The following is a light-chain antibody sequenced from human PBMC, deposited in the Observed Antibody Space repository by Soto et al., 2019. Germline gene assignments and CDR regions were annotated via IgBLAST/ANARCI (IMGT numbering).Light chain of an antibody. CDR3: AAWDDSLNGHVV. CDR2: SNN. J-gene: IGLJ2*01. Sequence: QSVLSQPPSASGTPGQRVTISCSGSRSNIGSNTVNWYQQLPGTAPKLLIYSNNQRPSGFPDRFSGSKSGTSASLAVRGLQSEDEADYYCAAWDDSLNGHVVFGGGTKLTVL. CDR1: RSNIGSNT. V-gene: IGLV1-44*01.